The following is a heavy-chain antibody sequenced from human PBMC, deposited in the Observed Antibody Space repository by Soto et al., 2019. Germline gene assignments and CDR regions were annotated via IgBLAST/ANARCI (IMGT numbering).Heavy chain of an antibody. CDR2: LSAYDDNT. D-gene: IGHD3-22*01. J-gene: IGHJ6*02. Sequence: QVQLVQSGTEVKKPGASVKVSCKASGYTFNSYGISWVRQAPGQGLEWMGWLSAYDDNTNYAHNLQGRVTMTKDTSTRTANMELRSLRSDDTAVYYCARGGYYDSSGSRNYHYYGMDAWGQGTTVTVS. V-gene: IGHV1-18*01. CDR3: ARGGYYDSSGSRNYHYYGMDA. CDR1: GYTFNSYG.